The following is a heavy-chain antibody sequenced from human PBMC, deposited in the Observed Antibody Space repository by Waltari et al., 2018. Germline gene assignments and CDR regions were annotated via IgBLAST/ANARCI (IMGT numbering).Heavy chain of an antibody. V-gene: IGHV1-69*05. CDR1: GVSFTKYA. J-gene: IGHJ3*02. CDR2: VIPFAQTT. D-gene: IGHD3-22*01. CDR3: ARGRHYLDSRGHQAMGNAFDI. Sequence: QVQLVQSGAEVKKPGSSVKVSCWASGVSFTKYAFNWLRQAPGQGLEWVGGVIPFAQTTKYAKNFQCRVRIATRETATSAYLELSSLRSEDTAVYYCARGRHYLDSRGHQAMGNAFDIWGQGTTVTVSS.